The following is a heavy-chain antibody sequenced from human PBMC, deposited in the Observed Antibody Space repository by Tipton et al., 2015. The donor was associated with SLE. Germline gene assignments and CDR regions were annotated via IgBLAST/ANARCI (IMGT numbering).Heavy chain of an antibody. CDR3: TRVPRYNWNYIAD. Sequence: TLSLTCAVSGGSIISSSWWSWVRQPPGKGLEWIGDIYHSESPNYNPSLKSRVTISIDKSKNQFSLKLTSVTAADTAVYHCTRVPRYNWNYIADLGQGTLVSVSS. J-gene: IGHJ4*02. CDR2: IYHSESP. D-gene: IGHD1-7*01. CDR1: GGSIISSSW. V-gene: IGHV4-4*02.